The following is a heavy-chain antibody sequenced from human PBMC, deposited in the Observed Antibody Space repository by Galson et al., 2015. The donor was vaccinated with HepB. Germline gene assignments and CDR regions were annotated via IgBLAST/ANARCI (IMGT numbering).Heavy chain of an antibody. V-gene: IGHV3-48*02. Sequence: LRLSCAASGFTFSNRNMNWVRQPPGKGLEWISFVSGRTTSTFYADSVEGRFTISRDNAKDLLYLQMDNLRDEDTAVYYCARGPLGDGDFIGSNAYFDSWGQGTPVTVSS. D-gene: IGHD4-17*01. CDR3: ARGPLGDGDFIGSNAYFDS. CDR1: GFTFSNRN. J-gene: IGHJ4*02. CDR2: VSGRTTST.